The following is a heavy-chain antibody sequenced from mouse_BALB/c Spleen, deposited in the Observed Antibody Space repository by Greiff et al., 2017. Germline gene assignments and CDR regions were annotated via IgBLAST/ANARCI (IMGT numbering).Heavy chain of an antibody. CDR1: GFTFSSFG. CDR2: ISSGSSTI. V-gene: IGHV5-17*02. Sequence: EVHLVESGGGLVQPGGSRKLSCAASGFTFSSFGMHWVRQAPEKGLEWVAYISSGSSTIYYADTVKGRFTISRDNPKNTLFLQMTSLRSEDTAMYYCARSSRGSLGRREYDFDYWGQGTTLTVSS. J-gene: IGHJ2*01. CDR3: ARSSRGSLGRREYDFDY. D-gene: IGHD4-1*01.